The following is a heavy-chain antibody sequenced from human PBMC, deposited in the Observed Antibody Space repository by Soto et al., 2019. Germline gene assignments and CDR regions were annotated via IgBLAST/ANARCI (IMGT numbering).Heavy chain of an antibody. J-gene: IGHJ6*04. CDR1: GFTLDNYS. CDR2: ISGNRGRI. V-gene: IGHV3-9*01. D-gene: IGHD3-16*01. CDR3: TQARLWGGDGYESYDYYAMDV. Sequence: PGGSLRLSWAPSGFTLDNYSIYLVRHVPGKSLNWFSGISGNRGRIGYADSVKGRFTISRDNAKNSLYLQMNSLRPEETALYYCTQARLWGGDGYESYDYYAMDVWGEGTTVTVSS.